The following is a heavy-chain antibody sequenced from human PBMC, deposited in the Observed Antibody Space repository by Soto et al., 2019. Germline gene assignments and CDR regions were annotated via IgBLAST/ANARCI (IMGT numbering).Heavy chain of an antibody. CDR3: AAGTDAFDI. Sequence: GGSLRLSCAASGLTFSIYSMNWVRQAPGKGLEWVSYVSGSSTTIYYADSVKGRFTISRDNAKDSLYLHMDSLRADDTAVYYFAAGTDAFDIWGQGTMVTVSS. CDR2: VSGSSTTI. CDR1: GLTFSIYS. D-gene: IGHD6-13*01. V-gene: IGHV3-48*01. J-gene: IGHJ3*02.